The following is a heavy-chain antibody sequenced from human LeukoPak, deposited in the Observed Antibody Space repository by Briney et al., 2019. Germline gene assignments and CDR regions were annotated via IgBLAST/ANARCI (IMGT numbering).Heavy chain of an antibody. CDR2: IKIKSDGGTT. D-gene: IGHD1-26*01. J-gene: IGHJ4*02. CDR3: AIPPGAASSDY. V-gene: IGHV3-15*01. Sequence: PGGSLGLSCAASGFTFNNALMSWVRQAPGKGLEWVGHIKIKSDGGTTDYAAPVKGRFTISRDDSKNTVYLQMNSLKTEDTALCCAAIPPGAASSDYWGRGTLVSVSS. CDR1: GFTFNNAL.